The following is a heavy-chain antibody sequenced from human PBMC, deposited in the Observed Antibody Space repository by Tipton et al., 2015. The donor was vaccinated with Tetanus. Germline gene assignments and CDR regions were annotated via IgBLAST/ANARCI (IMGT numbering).Heavy chain of an antibody. CDR3: ARDIYSNTRAFDI. J-gene: IGHJ3*02. D-gene: IGHD2-2*01. CDR2: FYYGGST. CDR1: GVSISNSSHY. Sequence: TLSLTCTVSGVSISNSSHYWGWIRQSPGKGLEWIGSFYYGGSTYYNPSLESRVTISVDTSKNEFSLKLTSVTAADTSLYFCARDIYSNTRAFDIWGQGTVVTVSS. V-gene: IGHV4-39*02.